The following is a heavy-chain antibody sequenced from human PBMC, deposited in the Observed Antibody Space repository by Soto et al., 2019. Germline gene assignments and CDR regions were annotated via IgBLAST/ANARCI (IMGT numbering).Heavy chain of an antibody. D-gene: IGHD6-19*01. CDR3: ARRRYSSGWYFDY. Sequence: QLQLQESGPGLVKPSETLSLTCTVSGGSISSSSYYWGWIRQPPGKGLEWIASIYYSGTTYYNSSLKSRVXXSXDXXKNQFALKLSSVTAADTAVYYCARRRYSSGWYFDYWGQGTLVTVSS. CDR1: GGSISSSSYY. CDR2: IYYSGTT. V-gene: IGHV4-39*01. J-gene: IGHJ4*02.